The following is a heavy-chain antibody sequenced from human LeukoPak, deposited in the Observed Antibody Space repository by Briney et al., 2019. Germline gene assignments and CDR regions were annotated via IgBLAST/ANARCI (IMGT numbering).Heavy chain of an antibody. V-gene: IGHV4-39*01. D-gene: IGHD3/OR15-3a*01. CDR1: GGSISSSSYY. Sequence: PSETLSLTCTVSGGSISSSSYYWGWIRQPPGKGLEWIGSIYYSGSTYYNPSLKSRVTISVNTSKNQFSLKLSSVTAADTAVYYCARQTGSGLFILPGGQGTLVTVSS. CDR3: ARQTGSGLFILP. J-gene: IGHJ4*02. CDR2: IYYSGST.